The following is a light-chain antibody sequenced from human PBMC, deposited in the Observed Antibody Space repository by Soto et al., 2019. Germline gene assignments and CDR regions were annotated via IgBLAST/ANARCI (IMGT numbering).Light chain of an antibody. J-gene: IGLJ2*01. Sequence: QSVLTQPRSVSGSPGQSVTISCTGTNSDVGGYNSVSWYQHHPGKAPNAVIYGVSRRPSGVPDRFSGSKSANTASVTISGLQAEDEADYYCCSYAGSYTFVVFGGGTKVTVL. V-gene: IGLV2-11*01. CDR3: CSYAGSYTFVV. CDR1: NSDVGGYNS. CDR2: GVS.